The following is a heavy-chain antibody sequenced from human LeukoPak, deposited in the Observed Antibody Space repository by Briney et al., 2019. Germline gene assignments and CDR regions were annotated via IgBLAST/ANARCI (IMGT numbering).Heavy chain of an antibody. V-gene: IGHV1-2*02. D-gene: IGHD2-2*01. CDR2: INPNSGDT. Sequence: ASVKVSCKASGYTFTDYYMHWVRQAPGQGFEWMGWINPNSGDTNYAQKFQGRVTMTRDTSISTAHMELSRLRSDDTAVYYCARANFLYCSSTTCLFDYWGQGTLVIVSS. CDR1: GYTFTDYY. CDR3: ARANFLYCSSTTCLFDY. J-gene: IGHJ4*02.